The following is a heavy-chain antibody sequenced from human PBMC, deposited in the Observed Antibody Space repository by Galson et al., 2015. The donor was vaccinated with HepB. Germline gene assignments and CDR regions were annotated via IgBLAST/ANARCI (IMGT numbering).Heavy chain of an antibody. CDR1: GFSFSTYS. D-gene: IGHD1-26*01. CDR2: VSAEGSAK. V-gene: IGHV3-30-3*01. CDR3: ARGGNTSTRHLDH. J-gene: IGHJ4*02. Sequence: SLRLSCAASGFSFSTYSMSWVRQSPGKGLGWVGIVSAEGSAKSYADSMKGRFTISRDNPKNTVYLEMDSLRAEDTAVYFCARGGNTSTRHLDHWGQGTLVTVSS.